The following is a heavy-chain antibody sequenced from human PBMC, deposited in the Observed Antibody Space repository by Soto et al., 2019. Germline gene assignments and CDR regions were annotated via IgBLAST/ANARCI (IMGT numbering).Heavy chain of an antibody. V-gene: IGHV4-39*01. J-gene: IGHJ6*02. CDR3: ARLHGYCISSSCPAHYAMHV. Sequence: SETLSLTCTVSSASISSSSYTWGWIRQPPGKGLEWIGSIYYSGTTYYNPSLNSRVTVSVDTSKNQFSLKVTSVTAADTAVYYCARLHGYCISSSCPAHYAMHVWGQGTTVTVS. D-gene: IGHD2-2*01. CDR2: IYYSGTT. CDR1: SASISSSSYT.